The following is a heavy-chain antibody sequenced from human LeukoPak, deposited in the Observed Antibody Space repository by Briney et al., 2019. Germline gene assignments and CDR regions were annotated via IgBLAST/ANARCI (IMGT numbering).Heavy chain of an antibody. CDR3: ARENGMVGGVIEDAFDI. CDR1: GFTFSSYG. J-gene: IGHJ3*02. CDR2: IRYDGKNK. Sequence: GSLRLSCAASGFTFSSYGMHWVRQTPGKGLEWVAYIRYDGKNKYSVDSVKGRFTISRDNSKNTLYLQMNSLRPEDTAVYFCARENGMVGGVIEDAFDIWGQGTMVIVSS. V-gene: IGHV3-30*02. D-gene: IGHD3-10*01.